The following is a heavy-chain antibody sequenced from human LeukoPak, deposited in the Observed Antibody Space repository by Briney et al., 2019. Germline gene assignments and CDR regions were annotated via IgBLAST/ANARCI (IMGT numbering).Heavy chain of an antibody. Sequence: PSETLSLTCTVSGGSISSSSYYWGWIRQPPGKGLEWIGSIYYSGSTYYNPSLKSRVTISVDTSKNQFSLKLSSVTAADTAVYYCASESYGSGSSYYYYGMDVWGQGTTVTVSS. CDR2: IYYSGST. CDR1: GGSISSSSYY. J-gene: IGHJ6*02. CDR3: ASESYGSGSSYYYYGMDV. V-gene: IGHV4-39*07. D-gene: IGHD3-10*01.